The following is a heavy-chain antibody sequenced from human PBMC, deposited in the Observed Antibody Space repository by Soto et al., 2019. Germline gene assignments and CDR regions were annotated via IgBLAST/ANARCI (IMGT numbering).Heavy chain of an antibody. Sequence: QVQLQESGPGLVKPSETLSLTCTVSGGSINFYYWNWIRQPPGKGLEWIGHSYYSGTTNYNPSLESRVMISIETSKNQFSLNLQSVTPADTAVYYCARGWGQYFDFWGRGTLVTVSS. D-gene: IGHD3-16*01. V-gene: IGHV4-59*01. CDR1: GGSINFYY. J-gene: IGHJ2*01. CDR2: SYYSGTT. CDR3: ARGWGQYFDF.